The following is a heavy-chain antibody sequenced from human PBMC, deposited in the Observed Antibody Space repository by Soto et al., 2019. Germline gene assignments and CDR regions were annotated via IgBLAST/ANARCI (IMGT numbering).Heavy chain of an antibody. J-gene: IGHJ4*02. CDR3: AGFAVAGTWFDY. V-gene: IGHV6-1*01. CDR1: GESVSSNSAA. Sequence: SQTLSLTCAMSGESVSSNSAACDWIRQSPSGGLEWLGRTYYRSKWYNDYAVSVKSRITNNPDTSKDQFSLQLNSVTPEDTAVYYCAGFAVAGTWFDYWGQGTLVTVSS. CDR2: TYYRSKWYN. D-gene: IGHD6-19*01.